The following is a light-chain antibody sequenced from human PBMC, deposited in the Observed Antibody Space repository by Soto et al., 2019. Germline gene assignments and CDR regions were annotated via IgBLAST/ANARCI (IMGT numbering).Light chain of an antibody. Sequence: DIQMTQSPSTLSASVGDRVTITCRASQGISSWLAWYQQKPGKAPKLLIYKVSNLESGVPSRFSGSGSGTAFTLTISSLQPDDFATYYCQQYNSYPWTFGQGTKVEIK. CDR1: QGISSW. CDR3: QQYNSYPWT. CDR2: KVS. V-gene: IGKV1-5*03. J-gene: IGKJ1*01.